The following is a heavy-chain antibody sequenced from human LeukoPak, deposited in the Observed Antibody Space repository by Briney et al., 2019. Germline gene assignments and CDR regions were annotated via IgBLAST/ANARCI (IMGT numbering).Heavy chain of an antibody. D-gene: IGHD4-11*01. CDR3: ARDVYSNYDLTKGWVAAYYYMDV. J-gene: IGHJ6*03. V-gene: IGHV1-69*05. Sequence: SVKVSCKASGGTFSSYAISWVRQAPGQGLEWMGGIIPIFGTANYAQKFQGRVTITTDESTSTAYMELSSLRSEDTAVYYCARDVYSNYDLTKGWVAAYYYMDVWGKGTTVTVSS. CDR2: IIPIFGTA. CDR1: GGTFSSYA.